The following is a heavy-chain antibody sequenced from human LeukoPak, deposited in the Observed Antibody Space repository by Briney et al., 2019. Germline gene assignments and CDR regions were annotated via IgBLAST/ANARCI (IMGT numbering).Heavy chain of an antibody. V-gene: IGHV1-18*04. CDR3: ARVTQYYYDSSGYPRKAFDY. CDR2: ISAYNGNT. D-gene: IGHD3-22*01. Sequence: ASVKVSCKASGYTFTGYYMHWVRQAPGQGLEWMGWISAYNGNTNYAQKLQGRVTMTTDTSTSTAYMELRSLRSDDTAVYYCARVTQYYYDSSGYPRKAFDYWGQGTLVTVSS. CDR1: GYTFTGYY. J-gene: IGHJ4*02.